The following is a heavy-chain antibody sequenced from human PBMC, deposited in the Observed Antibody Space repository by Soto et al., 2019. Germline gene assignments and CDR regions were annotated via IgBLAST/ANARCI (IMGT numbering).Heavy chain of an antibody. CDR3: ARAGFSYGHLLF. CDR1: GGTIKTGDYY. D-gene: IGHD3-10*01. CDR2: VFYSGAT. V-gene: IGHV4-30-4*01. Sequence: QVQLKESGPGLVKPSDTLSLTCNVSGGTIKTGDYYWNWIRQPPGKGMEWIGYVFYSGATNYSPSLKSRAAISMDTSKNQFSLSLTSVTAADTAVYYCARAGFSYGHLLFWGQGIRVTVST. J-gene: IGHJ4*02.